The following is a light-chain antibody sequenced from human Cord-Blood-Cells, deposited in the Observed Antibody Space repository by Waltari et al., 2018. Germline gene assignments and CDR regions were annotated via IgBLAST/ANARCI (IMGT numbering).Light chain of an antibody. CDR3: LLSYSGARLVV. J-gene: IGLJ2*01. V-gene: IGLV7-46*01. CDR2: DPS. CDR1: TGAVTSGHY. Sequence: QAVVTQEPSLTVSPGGTVTLTCGSSTGAVTSGHYPYWFQQKPGQAPRTLIYDPSNKPSWPPGRCSGSLRGGKAALTLSGAQPEDEAEYYCLLSYSGARLVVFGGGTKLTVL.